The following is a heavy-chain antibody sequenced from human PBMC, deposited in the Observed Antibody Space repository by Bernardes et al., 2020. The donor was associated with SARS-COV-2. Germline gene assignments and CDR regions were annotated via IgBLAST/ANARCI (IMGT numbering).Heavy chain of an antibody. V-gene: IGHV3-23*01. CDR2: SRGTGATA. D-gene: IGHD2-15*01. J-gene: IGHJ4*02. CDR3: ARSLAGYCYGSTCYWRPLDS. CDR1: GFTSSAYS. Sequence: GGSLRLSCAASGFTSSAYSMAWVRQAPGKGLERVSISRGTGATAHYADPVKGRCTVSRDNSNNILYLEMNSLRTEDTATYYCARSLAGYCYGSTCYWRPLDSWGQGTLVTVSS.